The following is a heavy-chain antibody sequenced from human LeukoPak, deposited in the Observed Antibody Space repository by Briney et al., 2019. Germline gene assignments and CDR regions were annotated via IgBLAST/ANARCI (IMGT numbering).Heavy chain of an antibody. CDR3: ARVTGTWWADY. CDR2: ISSSGTTI. CDR1: GFTVSNYG. D-gene: IGHD2-8*02. V-gene: IGHV3-48*02. Sequence: GGSLRLSCAASGFTVSNYGMNWVRQAPGEGLEWVSYISSSGTTIYYADSVKGRFTISRDNAKNSLHLQMNSLRDEDTAVYYCARVTGTWWADYWGQGTLVTVSS. J-gene: IGHJ4*02.